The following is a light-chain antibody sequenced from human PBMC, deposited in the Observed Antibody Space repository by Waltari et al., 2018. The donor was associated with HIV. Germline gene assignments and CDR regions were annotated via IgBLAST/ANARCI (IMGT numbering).Light chain of an antibody. CDR2: KNY. CDR1: SSNIGNDN. J-gene: IGLJ1*01. Sequence: QSVLTQPPSASGTPGQPVTISCSGGSSNIGNDNVDWYQQLPGMTPKLLIYKNYVRPSGVPDRFAGSKSGTSASLAISGLRSEDEADYYCVGWDSSLSAYVFGAGTKVTVL. V-gene: IGLV1-47*01. CDR3: VGWDSSLSAYV.